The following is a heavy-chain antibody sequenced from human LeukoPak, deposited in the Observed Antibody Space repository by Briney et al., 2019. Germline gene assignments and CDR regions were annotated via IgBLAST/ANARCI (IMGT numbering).Heavy chain of an antibody. Sequence: GRSLRLSCAASGFIFDDYAMHWVRQAPGKGLEWVSGISWNSGSIGYADSVKGRFTISRDNTKNSLYLQMNSLRAEDMALYYCAKGGIAAAGDLAEYLQHWGQGTLVTVSP. V-gene: IGHV3-9*03. D-gene: IGHD6-13*01. CDR2: ISWNSGSI. CDR1: GFIFDDYA. J-gene: IGHJ1*01. CDR3: AKGGIAAAGDLAEYLQH.